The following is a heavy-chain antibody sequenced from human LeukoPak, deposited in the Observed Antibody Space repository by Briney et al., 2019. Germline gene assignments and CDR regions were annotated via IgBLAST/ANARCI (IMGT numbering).Heavy chain of an antibody. V-gene: IGHV4-34*01. CDR3: ARPQYYYGSGNDY. Sequence: SETLSLTCAVYGGSFSGYYWSWIRQPPGKGLEWIGEINHSGSTNYNPSLKSRVTISVDTSKNQFSLKLSSVTAADTAVYYCARPQYYYGSGNDYWGQGTLVTVSS. D-gene: IGHD3-10*01. CDR2: INHSGST. CDR1: GGSFSGYY. J-gene: IGHJ4*02.